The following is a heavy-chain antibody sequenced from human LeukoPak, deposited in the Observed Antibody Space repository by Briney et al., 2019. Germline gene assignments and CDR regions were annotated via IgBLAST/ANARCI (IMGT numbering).Heavy chain of an antibody. CDR3: ARLARADYSTSPVPYYNYYMNA. J-gene: IGHJ6*03. CDR1: GFTFSIYS. D-gene: IGHD6-13*01. CDR2: ISSTSSYI. V-gene: IGHV3-21*06. Sequence: GGSLRLSCAASGFTFSIYSVTWVRQAPGKGLEWVASISSTSSYIYYADSVRGRFTISRDNAQYLAYLQMNSLRAEDTAVYYCARLARADYSTSPVPYYNYYMNAWDKGTTVIVSS.